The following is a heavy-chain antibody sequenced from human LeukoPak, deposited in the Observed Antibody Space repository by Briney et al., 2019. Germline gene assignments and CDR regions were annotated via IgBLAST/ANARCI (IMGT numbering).Heavy chain of an antibody. J-gene: IGHJ4*02. Sequence: SGGSLRLSCAASGFTFSDYYMSWIRQAPGKGLEWVSYISSSSSYTNYADSVKGRFTISRDNSKNTLYLQMNSLRAEDTAVYYCAREHRWLQSHFDYWGQGTLVTVSS. CDR1: GFTFSDYY. V-gene: IGHV3-11*06. D-gene: IGHD5-24*01. CDR2: ISSSSSYT. CDR3: AREHRWLQSHFDY.